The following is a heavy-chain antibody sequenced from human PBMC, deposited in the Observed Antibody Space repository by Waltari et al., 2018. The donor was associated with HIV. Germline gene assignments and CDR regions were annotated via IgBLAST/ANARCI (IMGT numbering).Heavy chain of an antibody. CDR3: ARGRGSYCSSTSCYALGAGNWFDP. CDR2: MNPNRCNT. D-gene: IGHD2-2*01. CDR1: GYTFTSYD. J-gene: IGHJ5*02. V-gene: IGHV1-8*01. Sequence: QVQLVQSGAEVKKPGASVKVSCKASGYTFTSYDINWVRQATGQGLEWMGWMNPNRCNTGYAQKVQGRVNRTRNTSISTAYMELSSLRSEDTAVYYCARGRGSYCSSTSCYALGAGNWFDPWGQGTLVTVSS.